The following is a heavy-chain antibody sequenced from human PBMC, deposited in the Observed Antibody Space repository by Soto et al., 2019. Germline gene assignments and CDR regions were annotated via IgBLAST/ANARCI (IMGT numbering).Heavy chain of an antibody. D-gene: IGHD1-20*01. CDR1: GFTFSSYA. Sequence: EVQLLESGGGLVQPGGSLRLSCAASGFTFSSYAMSWVRQAPGKGLEWVSAISGSGGSTYYADSVKGRFTISRDNSKNTLYLQMNSLRAEDTAVYYCAQSGEYNWNYYYGMDVWGQGTTVTVSS. V-gene: IGHV3-23*01. CDR2: ISGSGGST. J-gene: IGHJ6*02. CDR3: AQSGEYNWNYYYGMDV.